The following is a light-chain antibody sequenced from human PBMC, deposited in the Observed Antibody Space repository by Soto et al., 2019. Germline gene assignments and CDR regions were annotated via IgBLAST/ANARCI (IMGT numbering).Light chain of an antibody. V-gene: IGKV1-39*01. CDR1: QSISNY. CDR2: AAS. Sequence: DIQITQSPSSLSASVGDRVTITCRASQSISNYLNWYQQIPGKAPKLLIYAASSLQSGVPSRFSGSGSGTDFTLTISTLQPEDFATYYCQQCYSTSYTFGQGTKLEIK. J-gene: IGKJ2*01. CDR3: QQCYSTSYT.